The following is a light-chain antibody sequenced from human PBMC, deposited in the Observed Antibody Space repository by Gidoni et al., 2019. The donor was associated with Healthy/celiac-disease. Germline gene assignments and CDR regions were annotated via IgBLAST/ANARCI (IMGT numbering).Light chain of an antibody. CDR3: QQSYSTPQT. Sequence: DIQMTQSPSSLSASVGDRVTITCRASQSISSYLNWYQQKPGKAPQLLIYAASSLQSGVPSRFSGVGSGTDFTLTISSLQPEDFAAYYCQQSYSTPQTFGQGTKVEIK. J-gene: IGKJ1*01. CDR1: QSISSY. CDR2: AAS. V-gene: IGKV1-39*01.